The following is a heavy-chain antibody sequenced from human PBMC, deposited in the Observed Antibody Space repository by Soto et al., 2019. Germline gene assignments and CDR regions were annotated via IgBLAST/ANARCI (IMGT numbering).Heavy chain of an antibody. D-gene: IGHD2-2*01. J-gene: IGHJ2*01. CDR2: ISAYNGNT. CDR3: AIVCPGYCSSTTGYRYLYFDL. CDR1: GYTFTSYG. V-gene: IGHV1-18*01. Sequence: QVQLVQSGAEVKKPGASVKVSCKASGYTFTSYGISWVRQAPGQGLEWMGWISAYNGNTNYAQKLQGRVTMTTDTSTITAYMALRSLRTDDTAVYYWAIVCPGYCSSTTGYRYLYFDLWGRGILVTGYS.